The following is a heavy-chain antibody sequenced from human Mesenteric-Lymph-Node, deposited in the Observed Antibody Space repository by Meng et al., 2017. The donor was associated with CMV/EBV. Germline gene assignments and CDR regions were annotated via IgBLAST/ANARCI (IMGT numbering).Heavy chain of an antibody. D-gene: IGHD2/OR15-2a*01. CDR1: CVSVTSGADH. CDR3: AKSRSSTPGIVDD. V-gene: IGHV4-61*08. J-gene: IGHJ4*02. Sequence: QVQLKESGPGLVKPSETLSLPCLVSCVSVTSGADHWSWIRQSPGKGLEWIGYIYGTGITIYNPSLKSRVTILLETSKNQFSLKLNSVTTADTAVYYCAKSRSSTPGIVDDWGQGTLVTVSS. CDR2: IYGTGIT.